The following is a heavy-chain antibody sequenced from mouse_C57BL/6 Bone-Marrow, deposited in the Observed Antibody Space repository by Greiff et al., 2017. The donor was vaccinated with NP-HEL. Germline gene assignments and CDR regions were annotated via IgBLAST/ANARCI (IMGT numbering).Heavy chain of an antibody. CDR3: ARGGYYGSSYVGRAMDY. D-gene: IGHD1-1*01. CDR2: ISYDGSN. V-gene: IGHV3-6*01. CDR1: GYSITSGYY. J-gene: IGHJ4*01. Sequence: EVQLVESGPGLVKPSQSLSLTCSVTGYSITSGYYWNWIRQFPGNKLEWMGYISYDGSNNYNPSLKNRISITRDTSKNQFFLKLNSVTTEDTATYYCARGGYYGSSYVGRAMDYWGQGTSVTVSS.